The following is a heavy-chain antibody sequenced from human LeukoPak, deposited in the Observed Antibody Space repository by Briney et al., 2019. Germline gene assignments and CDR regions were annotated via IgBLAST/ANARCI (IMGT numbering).Heavy chain of an antibody. J-gene: IGHJ4*02. CDR2: INPNSGGT. CDR3: ATHRTFGQEEVVGSGAIDY. V-gene: IGHV1-2*02. Sequence: GASVKVSCKASGYTFTGYYMHWVRQAPGQGLEWMGWINPNSGGTNFAQKFQGRVTMTRDTSISTAYMELNSLRSDDTAVYYCATHRTFGQEEVVGSGAIDYWGQGTLVTVSS. CDR1: GYTFTGYY. D-gene: IGHD3-16*01.